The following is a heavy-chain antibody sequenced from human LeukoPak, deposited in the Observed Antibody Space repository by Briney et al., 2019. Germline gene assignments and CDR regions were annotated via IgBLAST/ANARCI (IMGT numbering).Heavy chain of an antibody. CDR2: ISWNSGSI. CDR1: GFTFDDCA. CDR3: AKDMAYSSSGFDY. D-gene: IGHD6-6*01. Sequence: GRSLRLSCAASGFTFDDCAMHWVRQAPGKGLEWVSGISWNSGSIGYADSVKGRFTISRDNAKNSLYLQMNSLRAEDMALYYCAKDMAYSSSGFDYWGQGTLVTVSS. V-gene: IGHV3-9*03. J-gene: IGHJ4*02.